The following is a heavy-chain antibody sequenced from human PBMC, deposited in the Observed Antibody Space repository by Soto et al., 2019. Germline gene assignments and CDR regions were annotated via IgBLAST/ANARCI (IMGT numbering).Heavy chain of an antibody. CDR1: GGSFSGYY. D-gene: IGHD3-16*01. CDR2: INHSGST. Sequence: SETLSLPFAVYGGSFSGYYWSWIRQPPGKGLEWIGEINHSGSTNYNPSLKSRVTIPVDTSKNQFSLKLSSVTAADTAVYYCARITVYYYYGRDVWGKGTKVTVS. CDR3: ARITVYYYYGRDV. J-gene: IGHJ6*04. V-gene: IGHV4-34*01.